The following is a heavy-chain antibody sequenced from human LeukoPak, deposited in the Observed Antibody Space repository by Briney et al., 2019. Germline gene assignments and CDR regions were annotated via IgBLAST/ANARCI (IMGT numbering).Heavy chain of an antibody. J-gene: IGHJ4*02. CDR2: IYSAGDT. CDR3: VKSYVGTIQDS. D-gene: IGHD2-2*02. CDR1: GFTVSSDY. Sequence: GGSLRLSCAASGFTVSSDYINWVRQAPGKGLEWVSVIYSAGDTYYADSVKGRFTISRDNSKNTLYLQMNGLRAEDTAVYYCVKSYVGTIQDSWGQGTMVTVSS. V-gene: IGHV3-66*01.